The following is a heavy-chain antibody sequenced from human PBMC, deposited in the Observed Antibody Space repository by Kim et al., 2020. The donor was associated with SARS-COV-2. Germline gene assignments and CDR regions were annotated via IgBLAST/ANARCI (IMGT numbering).Heavy chain of an antibody. D-gene: IGHD3-9*01. CDR3: ARGAYYDILTGYNDY. CDR2: IIPIFGTA. J-gene: IGHJ4*02. CDR1: GCTFSSYA. Sequence: SVKVSCKASGCTFSSYAISWVRQAPGQGLEWMGGIIPIFGTANYAQKFQGRVTITADESTSTAYMELSSLRSEDTAVYYCARGAYYDILTGYNDYWGQGTLVTVSS. V-gene: IGHV1-69*13.